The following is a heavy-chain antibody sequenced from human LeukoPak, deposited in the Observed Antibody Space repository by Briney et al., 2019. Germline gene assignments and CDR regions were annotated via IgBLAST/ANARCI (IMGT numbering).Heavy chain of an antibody. CDR1: GFMFNSYG. V-gene: IGHV3-30*02. Sequence: GGSLRLSCGASGFMFNSYGMNWVRQAPGKGLEWVAFIRYDGTTAYYADSVKGRFTISRDNSNNTLYLQMNGLRAEDTALYYCAKDKRQWLVLYAFDMWGQGTMVTVSS. J-gene: IGHJ3*02. D-gene: IGHD6-19*01. CDR2: IRYDGTTA. CDR3: AKDKRQWLVLYAFDM.